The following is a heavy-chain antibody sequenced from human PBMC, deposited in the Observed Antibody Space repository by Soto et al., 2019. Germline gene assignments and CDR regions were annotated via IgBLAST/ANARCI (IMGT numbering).Heavy chain of an antibody. Sequence: GASVKVSCKASGGTFSSYTISWVRQAPGQGLEWMGRIIPILGIANYAQKFQGRVTITADKSTSTAYMELSSLRSEDTAVYYCAKGIAVAGTFDYWGQGTLVTVSS. J-gene: IGHJ4*02. CDR2: IIPILGIA. CDR3: AKGIAVAGTFDY. D-gene: IGHD6-19*01. V-gene: IGHV1-69*02. CDR1: GGTFSSYT.